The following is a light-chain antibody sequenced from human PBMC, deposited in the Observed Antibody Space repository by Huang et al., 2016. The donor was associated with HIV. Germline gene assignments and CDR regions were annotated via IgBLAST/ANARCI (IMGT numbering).Light chain of an antibody. J-gene: IGKJ3*01. CDR1: QSVSSY. Sequence: EIVLTQSPATLSLSPGERATLPCRASQSVSSYLAWYQQKPGQAPRLLMYDASNRATGIPARFSGSGSETDFTLTISSLEPEDFAVYYCQQRSIPFTFGPGTKVDIK. CDR3: QQRSIPFT. CDR2: DAS. V-gene: IGKV3-11*01.